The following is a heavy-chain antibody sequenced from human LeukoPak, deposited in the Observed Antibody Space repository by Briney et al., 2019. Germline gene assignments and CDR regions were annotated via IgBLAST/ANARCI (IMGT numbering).Heavy chain of an antibody. Sequence: GGSLRLSCAASGFTFDDYAMHWVRQAPGKGLAWVSIIAGNNSPTFYADSVEGRFTISRDNSKNMGYLQMNSLRVEDSGVYFCARGATRATRHFDVWGRGTLVTVSS. V-gene: IGHV3-20*04. CDR1: GFTFDDYA. CDR3: ARGATRATRHFDV. CDR2: IAGNNSPT. D-gene: IGHD2-2*01. J-gene: IGHJ2*01.